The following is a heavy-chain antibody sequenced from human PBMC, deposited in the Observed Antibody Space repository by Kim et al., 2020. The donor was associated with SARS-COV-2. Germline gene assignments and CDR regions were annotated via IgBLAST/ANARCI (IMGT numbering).Heavy chain of an antibody. D-gene: IGHD5-12*01. CDR3: ARDQRGPDNYYGMDV. Sequence: SETLSLTCTVSGGSISSGGYYWSWIRQHPGKGLEWIGYIYYSGSTYYNPSLKSRVTISVDTSKNRFSLKLSSVTAADTAVYYCARDQRGPDNYYGMDVWGQGTTATVSS. J-gene: IGHJ6*02. V-gene: IGHV4-31*03. CDR2: IYYSGST. CDR1: GGSISSGGYY.